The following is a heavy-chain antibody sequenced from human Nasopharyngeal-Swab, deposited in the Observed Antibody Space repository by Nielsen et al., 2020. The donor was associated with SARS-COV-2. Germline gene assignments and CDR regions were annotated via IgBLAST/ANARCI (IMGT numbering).Heavy chain of an antibody. V-gene: IGHV7-4-1*02. CDR2: INTNTGNP. Sequence: ASVKVSCKASGYTFTSYAMNWVRQAPGQGLEWMGWINTNTGNPTYAQGFTGRFVFSLDPSVSTAYLQISSLKAEDTAVYYCARGLTIFGVASYYYYGMDVWGQGTTVTVSS. J-gene: IGHJ6*02. D-gene: IGHD3-3*01. CDR1: GYTFTSYA. CDR3: ARGLTIFGVASYYYYGMDV.